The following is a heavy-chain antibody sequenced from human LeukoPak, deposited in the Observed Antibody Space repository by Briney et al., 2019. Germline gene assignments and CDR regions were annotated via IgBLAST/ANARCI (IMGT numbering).Heavy chain of an antibody. V-gene: IGHV1-3*01. CDR2: INAGNGNT. J-gene: IGHJ4*02. CDR1: GYTFTSYA. Sequence: ASVKVSCKASGYTFTSYAMHWVRQAPGQRLEWMGWINAGNGNTKYSQKLQGRVTITRDTPASTAYMELSSLRSEDTAVYYCAREALDPYYDILTGYYFLDYWGQGTLVTVSS. CDR3: AREALDPYYDILTGYYFLDY. D-gene: IGHD3-9*01.